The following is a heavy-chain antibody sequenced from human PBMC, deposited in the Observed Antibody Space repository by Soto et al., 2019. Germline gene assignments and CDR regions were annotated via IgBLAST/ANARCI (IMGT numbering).Heavy chain of an antibody. CDR2: IQGGGSI. J-gene: IGHJ4*02. CDR1: GFTVSNNY. V-gene: IGHV3-66*01. D-gene: IGHD3-10*01. Sequence: EVLLDESGGGFVQPGGSLRLSGAASGFTVSNNYMTWVRQAPGKGLEWVSVIQGGGSISYADSVMDRFTISRDSSKNTVFLDMNSLRPEDTAVYFCARGEGSGSNALGDWGQGTLVTVSS. CDR3: ARGEGSGSNALGD.